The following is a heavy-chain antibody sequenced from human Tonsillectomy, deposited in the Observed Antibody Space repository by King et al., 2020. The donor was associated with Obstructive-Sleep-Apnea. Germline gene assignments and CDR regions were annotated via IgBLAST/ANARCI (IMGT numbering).Heavy chain of an antibody. CDR3: ARGGGSPPFDY. CDR1: GGSISSYY. V-gene: IGHV4-59*01. D-gene: IGHD1-26*01. J-gene: IGHJ4*02. Sequence: VQLQESGPGLVKPSETLSLTCTVSGGSISSYYWIWIRQPPGKGLEWIGYIYYSGSTNYNPSLKSRVTISVDTSKNQFSLRLSSVTAADTAVFYCARGGGSPPFDYWGQGTLVTVSS. CDR2: IYYSGST.